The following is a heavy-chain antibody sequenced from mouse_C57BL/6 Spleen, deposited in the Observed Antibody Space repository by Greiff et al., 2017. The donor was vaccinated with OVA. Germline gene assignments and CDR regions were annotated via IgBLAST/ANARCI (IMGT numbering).Heavy chain of an antibody. CDR2: IYPGDGDT. Sequence: QVQLKESGPELVKPGASVKISCKASGYAFSSSWMNWVKQRPGKGLEWIGRIYPGDGDTNYNGKFKGKATLTADKSSSTAYMQLSSLTSEDSAVYFCARYYYGSSYGYAMDYWGQGTSVTVSS. J-gene: IGHJ4*01. D-gene: IGHD1-1*01. V-gene: IGHV1-82*01. CDR3: ARYYYGSSYGYAMDY. CDR1: GYAFSSSW.